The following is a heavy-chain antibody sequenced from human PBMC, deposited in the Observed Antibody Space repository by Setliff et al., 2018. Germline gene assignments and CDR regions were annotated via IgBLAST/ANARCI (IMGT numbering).Heavy chain of an antibody. Sequence: ASVKVSCKASGYIFTDYYMHWVRQAPGQELGWMGRINPNSGGTNYAQKFQGRVTMTTDTSTATAYMELRGLRSDDTAVYYCARDPRGYSGFDRFRGAFNIWGQGTMVTVSS. V-gene: IGHV1-2*06. J-gene: IGHJ3*02. CDR3: ARDPRGYSGFDRFRGAFNI. CDR1: GYIFTDYY. D-gene: IGHD5-12*01. CDR2: INPNSGGT.